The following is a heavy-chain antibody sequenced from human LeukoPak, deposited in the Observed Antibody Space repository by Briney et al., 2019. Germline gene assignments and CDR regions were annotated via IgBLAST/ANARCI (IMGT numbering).Heavy chain of an antibody. V-gene: IGHV4-30-4*08. CDR2: IYYSGST. J-gene: IGHJ3*02. Sequence: SQTLSLTCTVSGGSISSGDYYWGWIRQPPGKGLEWIGYIYYSGSTYYNPSLKSRVTISVDTSKNQFSLKLSSVTAADTAVYYCATERVVPAANPWVAFDIWGQGTMVTVSS. CDR1: GGSISSGDYY. D-gene: IGHD2-2*01. CDR3: ATERVVPAANPWVAFDI.